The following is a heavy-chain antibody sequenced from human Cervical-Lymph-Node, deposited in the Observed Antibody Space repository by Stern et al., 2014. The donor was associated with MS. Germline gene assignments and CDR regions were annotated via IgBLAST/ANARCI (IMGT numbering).Heavy chain of an antibody. J-gene: IGHJ4*02. CDR2: FYYNGTT. CDR1: GGSIRTFS. Sequence: VQLVESGPGLVKPSETLSLTCTVSGGSIRTFSWSWIRQPPGRGLEWIGCFYYNGTTTHNPSLKSRVTMSVDTSKSQLSLRLHSVTAADTAVYYCARHSVGVKDFDSWGQGTLVTVSS. V-gene: IGHV4-59*01. CDR3: ARHSVGVKDFDS. D-gene: IGHD4-23*01.